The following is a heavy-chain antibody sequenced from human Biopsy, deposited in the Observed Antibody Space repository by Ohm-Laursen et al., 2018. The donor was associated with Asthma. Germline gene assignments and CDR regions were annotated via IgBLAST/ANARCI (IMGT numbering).Heavy chain of an antibody. J-gene: IGHJ5*02. CDR2: VYYSGTS. D-gene: IGHD6-19*01. CDR1: GDSISTTNY. CDR3: ARHWSGNGWQDMYNYFDP. V-gene: IGHV4-39*01. Sequence: SDTLSLTCSVSGDSISTTNYWSWIRQPPGKRLEWIGRVYYSGTSYYNPSLKGRLTISVDTSKNQFSLNLGSATAADTAVYYCARHWSGNGWQDMYNYFDPWGRGTLVTVSS.